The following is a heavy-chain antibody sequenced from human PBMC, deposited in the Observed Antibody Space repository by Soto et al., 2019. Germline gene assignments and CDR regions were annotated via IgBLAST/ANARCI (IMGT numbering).Heavy chain of an antibody. CDR3: AKGRGGSGSLTPRVDF. CDR2: ISGGGDTT. CDR1: GFTFNNYA. V-gene: IGHV3-23*01. D-gene: IGHD3-10*01. J-gene: IGHJ4*02. Sequence: EVQLLESGGGLVQPGGSLRLSCAASGFTFNNYAMTWVRQAPGKGLEWVSAISGGGDTTSYADPVKGRFTVSRDGSKNTLYLQMSSLRAEGTALYYCAKGRGGSGSLTPRVDFWGQGTLVTVSS.